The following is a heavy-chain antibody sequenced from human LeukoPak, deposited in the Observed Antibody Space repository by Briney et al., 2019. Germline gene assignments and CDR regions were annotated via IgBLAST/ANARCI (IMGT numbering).Heavy chain of an antibody. CDR1: GFTFSSYA. V-gene: IGHV3-23*01. J-gene: IGHJ6*03. CDR3: AKCLYSGSYLYYYYYMDV. Sequence: PGGSLRLSCAASGFTFSSYAMSWVRQAPGKGLEWVSVISGSGGSTYYADSVKGRFTISRDNSKNTLYLQMNSLRAEDTAVYYCAKCLYSGSYLYYYYYMDVWGKGTTVTVSS. CDR2: ISGSGGST. D-gene: IGHD1-26*01.